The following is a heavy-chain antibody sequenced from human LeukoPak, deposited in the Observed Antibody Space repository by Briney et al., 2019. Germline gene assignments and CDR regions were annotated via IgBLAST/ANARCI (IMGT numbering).Heavy chain of an antibody. J-gene: IGHJ4*02. CDR1: GGTFSSYA. CDR3: ARELCSSTSCASNLFDY. CDR2: ISAYNGNT. D-gene: IGHD2-2*01. Sequence: ASVKVSCKASGGTFSSYAISWVRQAPGQGLEWMGWISAYNGNTNYAQKLQGRVTMTTDTSTSTAYMELRSLRSDDTAVYYCARELCSSTSCASNLFDYWGQGTLVTVSS. V-gene: IGHV1-18*01.